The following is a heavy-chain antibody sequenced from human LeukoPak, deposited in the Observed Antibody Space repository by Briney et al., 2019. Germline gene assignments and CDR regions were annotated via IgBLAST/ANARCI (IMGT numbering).Heavy chain of an antibody. CDR3: ARDLLRGVTGSWFEAFDI. CDR1: GGSISTGPYY. Sequence: PSETLSLTCTVSGGSISTGPYYWNWIRQPAGKGLEWIGRISTRGTTLYNPPLKSRLTLSIDTSNNQFSLSLNSVTAADTAIYYCARDLLRGVTGSWFEAFDIWGQGTMVTVSS. J-gene: IGHJ3*02. V-gene: IGHV4-61*02. CDR2: ISTRGTT. D-gene: IGHD6-13*01.